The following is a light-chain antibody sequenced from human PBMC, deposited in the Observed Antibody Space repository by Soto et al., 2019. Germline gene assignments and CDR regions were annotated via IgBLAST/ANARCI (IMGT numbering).Light chain of an antibody. J-gene: IGLJ2*01. CDR3: QTWGTGIQ. CDR2: LNSDGSH. Sequence: QPVLTQSPSASASLGASVKLTCTLSSGHSSYAIAWHQQQPEKGPRYLMKLNSDGSHSKGDGIPDRFSGSSSGAERYLTISSLQSEDEADSYCQTWGTGIQFGGGTKLTVL. CDR1: SGHSSYA. V-gene: IGLV4-69*01.